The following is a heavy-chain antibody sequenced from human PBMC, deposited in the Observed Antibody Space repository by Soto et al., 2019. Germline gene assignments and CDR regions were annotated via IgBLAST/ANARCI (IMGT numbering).Heavy chain of an antibody. CDR3: ARERSAAGAGWFDP. D-gene: IGHD6-13*01. Sequence: QVQLVQSGAEVRKPGASVKVSCKASGYTFTSYDINWVRQATGQGLEWMGWMNPNSGNTDYAQKFQGRVTMTRNTPISTAYMELTSLRSEDTAVYYCARERSAAGAGWFDPWGQGTLVTVSS. J-gene: IGHJ5*02. CDR2: MNPNSGNT. CDR1: GYTFTSYD. V-gene: IGHV1-8*01.